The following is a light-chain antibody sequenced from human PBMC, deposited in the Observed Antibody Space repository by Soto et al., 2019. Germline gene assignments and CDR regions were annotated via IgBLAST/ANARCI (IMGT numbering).Light chain of an antibody. Sequence: DIQMTQSPSTLSASVGDRVTITCRASQSIGSWLAWYQQKPGEAPKLLIYKASSLESGVPSRFSGSGSGTEFTLTISSLQPDDFATYYCQQYNSYLWTFGQGTKVDNK. CDR2: KAS. CDR3: QQYNSYLWT. J-gene: IGKJ1*01. CDR1: QSIGSW. V-gene: IGKV1-5*03.